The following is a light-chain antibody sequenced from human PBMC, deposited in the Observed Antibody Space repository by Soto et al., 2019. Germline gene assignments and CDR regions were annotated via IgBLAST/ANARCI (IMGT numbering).Light chain of an antibody. V-gene: IGKV1-9*01. CDR1: QGISSC. Sequence: MQLTQAPSSLSASVGDRVTITCRASQGISSCLAWYQQKPCKAPNLLIYGASTLQSGVPSRFSGSGSGTDFTLTIASLQPEDFATYYCQQLNTYPRTFGQGTKV. CDR3: QQLNTYPRT. J-gene: IGKJ1*01. CDR2: GAS.